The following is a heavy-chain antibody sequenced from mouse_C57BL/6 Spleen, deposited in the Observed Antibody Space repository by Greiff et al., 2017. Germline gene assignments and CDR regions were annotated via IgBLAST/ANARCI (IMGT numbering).Heavy chain of an antibody. D-gene: IGHD2-4*01. Sequence: EVQLQESGGGLVQPGGSMKLSCVASGFTFSNYWMNWVRQSPEKGLEWVAQIRLKSDNYATHYAESVKGRFTISRDDSKSSVYLQMNNLRAEDTGIYYCTIYYDYDEGFAYWGQGTTLTVSS. J-gene: IGHJ2*01. CDR1: GFTFSNYW. V-gene: IGHV6-3*01. CDR3: TIYYDYDEGFAY. CDR2: IRLKSDNYAT.